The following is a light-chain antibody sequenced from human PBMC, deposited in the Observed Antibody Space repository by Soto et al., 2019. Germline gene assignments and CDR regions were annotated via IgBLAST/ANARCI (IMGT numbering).Light chain of an antibody. Sequence: QSVLTQPPSVSGSPGQSITISCTGTSSDIGSYDYVSWHQQHPGEVPRLLIFDVNRRPSGISDRFSGSKSGHTATLVISGLQAEDEADYYCASSTNTNTRIFGGGTKLTVL. J-gene: IGLJ2*01. CDR2: DVN. V-gene: IGLV2-14*03. CDR1: SSDIGSYDY. CDR3: ASSTNTNTRI.